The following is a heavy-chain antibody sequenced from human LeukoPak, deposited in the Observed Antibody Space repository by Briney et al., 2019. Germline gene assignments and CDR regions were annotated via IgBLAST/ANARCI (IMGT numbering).Heavy chain of an antibody. CDR2: INHSGST. Sequence: PSETLSLTCAVYGGSFSGYYWSWIRQPPGKGLEWIGEINHSGSTNYNQSLKSRVTISVDTSKNQFSLKLSSVTAADTAVYYCARGKMTSMVRGVIPSLDYWGQGTLVTVSS. CDR3: ARGKMTSMVRGVIPSLDY. J-gene: IGHJ4*02. CDR1: GGSFSGYY. V-gene: IGHV4-34*01. D-gene: IGHD3-10*01.